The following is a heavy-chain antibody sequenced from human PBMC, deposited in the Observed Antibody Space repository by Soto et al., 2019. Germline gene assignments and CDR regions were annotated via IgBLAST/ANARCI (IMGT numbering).Heavy chain of an antibody. CDR1: GYTFTGYY. CDR2: INPNSGGT. Sequence: ASVKVSCKASGYTFTGYYMHWVRQAPGQGLEWMGWINPNSGGTNYAQKFQGRVTMTRDTSISTAYMELSRLRSDDTAVYYCARGGQFAGYYGSGSYYNLYHYYCGMDVWGQGTTVTVSS. J-gene: IGHJ6*02. V-gene: IGHV1-2*02. CDR3: ARGGQFAGYYGSGSYYNLYHYYCGMDV. D-gene: IGHD3-10*01.